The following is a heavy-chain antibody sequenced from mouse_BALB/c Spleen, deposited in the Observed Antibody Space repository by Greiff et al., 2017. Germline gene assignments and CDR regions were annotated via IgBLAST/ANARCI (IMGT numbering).Heavy chain of an antibody. V-gene: IGHV5-17*02. Sequence: EVHLVESGGGLVQPGGSRKLSCAASGFTFSSFGMHWVRQAPEKGLEWVAYISSGSSTIYYADTVKGRFTISRDNPKNTLFLQMTSLRSEDTAMYYCARDDDGYYVGFAYWGQGTLVTVSA. D-gene: IGHD2-3*01. J-gene: IGHJ3*01. CDR2: ISSGSSTI. CDR3: ARDDDGYYVGFAY. CDR1: GFTFSSFG.